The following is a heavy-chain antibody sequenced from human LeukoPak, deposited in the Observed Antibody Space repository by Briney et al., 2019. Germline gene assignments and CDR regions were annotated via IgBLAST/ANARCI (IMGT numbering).Heavy chain of an antibody. CDR1: GFTFNIYA. V-gene: IGHV3-30*09. CDR2: ISYDGSNK. J-gene: IGHJ6*02. D-gene: IGHD3-22*01. CDR3: ARDTYDSIHGMDV. Sequence: GGSLRLSCAASGFTFNIYALHWVRQAPGKGLEWVARISYDGSNKYYADSVKGRFAISRDNSKNTLYLQMNSLRPEDTAMYYCARDTYDSIHGMDVWGQGTTVTVSS.